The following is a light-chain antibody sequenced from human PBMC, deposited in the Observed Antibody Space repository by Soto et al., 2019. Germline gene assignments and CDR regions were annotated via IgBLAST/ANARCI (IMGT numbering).Light chain of an antibody. CDR1: QSVRNF. Sequence: EVVLTQSPATLSLSPGERATLSCRASQSVRNFLAWYQQKPGQAPRLLIYEASNRAAGIPARFSGSGSGTDFTLTISSLAAEDFGVYYCQQRTNWPRGTFGQGTNLEI. CDR2: EAS. V-gene: IGKV3-11*01. CDR3: QQRTNWPRGT. J-gene: IGKJ2*02.